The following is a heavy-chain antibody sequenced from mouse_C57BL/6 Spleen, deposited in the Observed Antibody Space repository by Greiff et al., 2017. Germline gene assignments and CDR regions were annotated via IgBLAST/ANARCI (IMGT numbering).Heavy chain of an antibody. Sequence: EVKLVESGEGLVKPGGSLKLSCAASGFTFSSYAMSWVRQTPEKRLEWVAYISSGGDYIYYADTVKGRFTISRDNARNTLYLQMSSLKSEDTAMYYCTRETAQATFAWFAYWGQGTLVTVSA. CDR1: GFTFSSYA. D-gene: IGHD3-2*02. CDR3: TRETAQATFAWFAY. CDR2: ISSGGDYI. V-gene: IGHV5-9-1*02. J-gene: IGHJ3*01.